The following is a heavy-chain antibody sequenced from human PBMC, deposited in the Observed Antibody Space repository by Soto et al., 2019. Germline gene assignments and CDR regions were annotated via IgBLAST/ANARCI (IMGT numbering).Heavy chain of an antibody. D-gene: IGHD6-19*01. Sequence: GGSLRLSCAASGFTFSTYSMTWVRQAPGKGLEWVSSIGGGSSDISYADSLKGRFTVSRDNARNSLYLQMDSLRAEDTAVYYCAREGGLYSSGWYSDYWGQGTLVTVSS. CDR3: AREGGLYSSGWYSDY. V-gene: IGHV3-21*06. CDR1: GFTFSTYS. CDR2: IGGGSSDI. J-gene: IGHJ4*02.